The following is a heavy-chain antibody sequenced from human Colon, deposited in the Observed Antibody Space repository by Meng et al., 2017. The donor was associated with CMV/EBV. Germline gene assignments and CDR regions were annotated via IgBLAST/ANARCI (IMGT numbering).Heavy chain of an antibody. Sequence: SLKISCVATGFRFSGYSMNWVRQAPGKGLEWVSGISWNSGSIGYADSVKGRFTISRDNAKNSLYLQMNSLRAEDTALYYCAKGDYDLRGNWFDPWGQGTLVTVSS. CDR3: AKGDYDLRGNWFDP. J-gene: IGHJ5*02. CDR2: ISWNSGSI. D-gene: IGHD3-3*01. CDR1: GFRFSGYS. V-gene: IGHV3-9*01.